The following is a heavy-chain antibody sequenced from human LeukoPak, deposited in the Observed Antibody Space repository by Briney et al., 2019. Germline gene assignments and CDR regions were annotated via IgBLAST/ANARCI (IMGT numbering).Heavy chain of an antibody. CDR1: GFVLDVYG. Sequence: GGSLTLSCAVSGFVLDVYGVRWVRQSTEGGREWVSCINRRGGSTGYAETVKGRFTISRDNAKNSLYLQMNSLRAEDTALYYCARAPTGTRARYYYYYMDVWGKGTTVTVSS. D-gene: IGHD1-1*01. CDR2: INRRGGST. V-gene: IGHV3-20*04. J-gene: IGHJ6*03. CDR3: ARAPTGTRARYYYYYMDV.